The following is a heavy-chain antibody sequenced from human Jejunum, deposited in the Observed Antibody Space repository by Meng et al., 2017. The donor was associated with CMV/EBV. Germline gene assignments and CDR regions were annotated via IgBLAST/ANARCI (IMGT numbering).Heavy chain of an antibody. CDR2: IYHAGDT. J-gene: IGHJ6*02. CDR1: GGSIISRS. Sequence: LTCTVSGGSIISRSWGWIRQPPGKGLEWIANIYHAGDTNFSSSLKSRLSSSVDMSGNQFSLILSSVTAADTALYFCARGLGDGIDVWGQGTMVTVSS. V-gene: IGHV4-59*01. D-gene: IGHD3-3*01. CDR3: ARGLGDGIDV.